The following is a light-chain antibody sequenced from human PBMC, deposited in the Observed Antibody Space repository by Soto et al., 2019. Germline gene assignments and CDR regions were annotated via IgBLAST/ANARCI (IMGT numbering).Light chain of an antibody. CDR3: CSYTGTYTVV. CDR2: GVD. Sequence: QSAQTQPRSVSGSPGQSVTISCTGASSDVSDYNFVSWYQQYAGKAPKVIIYGVDKRSSGVPDRFSGSKSGNTASLTISGLQTEDEAEYFCCSYTGTYTVVFGGGTKPTVL. CDR1: SSDVSDYNF. V-gene: IGLV2-11*01. J-gene: IGLJ3*02.